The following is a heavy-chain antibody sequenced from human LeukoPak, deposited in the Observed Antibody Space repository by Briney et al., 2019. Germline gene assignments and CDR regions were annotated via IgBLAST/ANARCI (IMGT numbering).Heavy chain of an antibody. D-gene: IGHD5-12*01. Sequence: GGSLRLSCAASGFIFDDYAMHWVRQAPGKGLQWVSLISWDGGSTYYADPVKGRFTISRDNSRNSLYLQMNSLRAEDTALYYCAKGASMGYSGYDFVDYHYRDVWGKGTTVTVSS. CDR1: GFIFDDYA. CDR3: AKGASMGYSGYDFVDYHYRDV. J-gene: IGHJ6*03. V-gene: IGHV3-43D*03. CDR2: ISWDGGST.